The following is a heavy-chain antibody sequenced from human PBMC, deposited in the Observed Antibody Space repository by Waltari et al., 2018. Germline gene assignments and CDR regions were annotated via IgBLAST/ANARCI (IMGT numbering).Heavy chain of an antibody. J-gene: IGHJ4*02. V-gene: IGHV3-7*01. CDR1: VVTFRRAW. CDR2: IKTDGSET. D-gene: IGHD6-13*01. Sequence: EVPVVESGGGLVQPGGYLRLYCSAAVVTFRRAWMTWVRQAPWKGLEWVAKIKTDGSETYYVDSVKGRFTISRDNTKNSLYLQMSSLRAEDTAVYYCAIGGVETSWYWRYWGQGTLVTVSS. CDR3: AIGGVETSWYWRY.